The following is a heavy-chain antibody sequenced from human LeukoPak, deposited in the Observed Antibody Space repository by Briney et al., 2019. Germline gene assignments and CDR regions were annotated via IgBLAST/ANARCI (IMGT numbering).Heavy chain of an antibody. J-gene: IGHJ5*01. V-gene: IGHV3-43D*04. CDR3: AKNFRIYYDSSGDPGIWFDS. CDR1: GFSFDDFA. Sequence: GGSLRLSCAASGFSFDDFAMHWVRQVPGKGLEWVSIISWDGNTKYYADSVKGRFTISRENNRNFVYLQMNSLRTEDTAFYYCAKNFRIYYDSSGDPGIWFDSRGQGTLVTVSS. D-gene: IGHD3-22*01. CDR2: ISWDGNTK.